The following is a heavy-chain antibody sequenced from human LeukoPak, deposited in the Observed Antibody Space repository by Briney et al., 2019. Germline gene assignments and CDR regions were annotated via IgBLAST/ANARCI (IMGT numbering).Heavy chain of an antibody. V-gene: IGHV1-2*02. CDR3: ARDLANANFDC. CDR2: INPNSGDT. J-gene: IGHJ4*02. CDR1: GYTFTGYY. Sequence: ASVKVSCKASGYTFTGYYMNWVRQAPGQGLEWMGWINPNSGDTHYLQKFQGRVTVTRDTSISTAYMELSRLRSDDTAVDYCARDLANANFDCWGQGTLVTVSS.